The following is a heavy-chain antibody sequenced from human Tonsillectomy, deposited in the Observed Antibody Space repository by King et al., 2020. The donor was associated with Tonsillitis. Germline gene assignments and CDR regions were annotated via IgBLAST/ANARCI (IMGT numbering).Heavy chain of an antibody. CDR3: AKDSGSNPYYTMDV. Sequence: VQLVESGGGLVQPGGSLRLSCAASGITFSSYAMSWVRQAPGKGLEWVSSISASGGSTYYAESVKGRFTISRDNSKNKLYLQMNSLRAEDTAVYYCAKDSGSNPYYTMDVWGQGTTVTVSS. CDR1: GITFSSYA. J-gene: IGHJ6*02. V-gene: IGHV3-23*04. CDR2: ISASGGST.